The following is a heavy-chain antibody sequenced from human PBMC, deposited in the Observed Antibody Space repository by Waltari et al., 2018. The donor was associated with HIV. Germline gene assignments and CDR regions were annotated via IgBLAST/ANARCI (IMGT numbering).Heavy chain of an antibody. CDR1: GFTFGDFA. CDR2: ISWNSGSI. Sequence: SCAASGFTFGDFAMHWVRQAPGKGLEWVSIISWNSGSIGYADSVKGRFTISRDNAKNSLYLQMNSLRAEDTALYFCAKDIRYSRGVYYYYGMDVWGQGTTVTVSS. V-gene: IGHV3-9*01. D-gene: IGHD3-9*01. J-gene: IGHJ6*02. CDR3: AKDIRYSRGVYYYYGMDV.